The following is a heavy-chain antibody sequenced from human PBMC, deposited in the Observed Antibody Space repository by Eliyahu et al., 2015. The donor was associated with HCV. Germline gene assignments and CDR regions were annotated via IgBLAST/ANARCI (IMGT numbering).Heavy chain of an antibody. J-gene: IGHJ4*02. Sequence: ESGGGWVKPGGSLRLSCAASGFTFSDSYMSWVRQAPGKGLEWVSYISRSGTTIYYTESVKGRFTISRDNAKNSLSLQMNSLRAEDTAVYYCATGISARFAYWGQGTLVTVSS. V-gene: IGHV3-11*01. CDR2: ISRSGTTI. D-gene: IGHD6-6*01. CDR1: GFTFSDSY. CDR3: ATGISARFAY.